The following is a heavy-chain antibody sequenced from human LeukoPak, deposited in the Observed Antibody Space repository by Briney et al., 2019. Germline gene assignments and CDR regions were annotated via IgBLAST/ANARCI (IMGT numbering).Heavy chain of an antibody. CDR1: GFTFNTYS. CDR3: ATTLVRQGSFT. J-gene: IGHJ5*02. V-gene: IGHV3-7*02. CDR2: IKEDGSET. Sequence: GGSLRPSSVPSGFTFNTYSMTCVPQAPGKGLEWVANIKEDGSETYYVDSVKGRCTISRDNAKKSLYLQMSSLRAEDTAIYYCATTLVRQGSFTWGQGTRVTVSS. D-gene: IGHD3-10*01.